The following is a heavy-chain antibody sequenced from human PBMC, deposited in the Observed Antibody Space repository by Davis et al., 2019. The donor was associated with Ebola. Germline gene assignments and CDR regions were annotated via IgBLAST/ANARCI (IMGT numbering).Heavy chain of an antibody. CDR3: ARRSSGWYWYFDL. CDR1: GYSFTTYC. Sequence: GESLKISCKASGYSFTTYCIVWVRQMPGKGLECMGIIFPGDSDTRYNPSFQGQVSISADKSVSTAYLQWSSLKASDTAMYYCARRSSGWYWYFDLWGRGTLVTVSS. J-gene: IGHJ2*01. CDR2: IFPGDSDT. V-gene: IGHV5-51*01. D-gene: IGHD6-19*01.